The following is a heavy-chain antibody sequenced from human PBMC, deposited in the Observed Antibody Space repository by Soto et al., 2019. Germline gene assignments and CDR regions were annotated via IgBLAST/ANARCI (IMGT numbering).Heavy chain of an antibody. V-gene: IGHV3-21*04. J-gene: IGHJ4*02. CDR1: GSNFRIYT. Sequence: GGSLRLSCVGSGSNFRIYTMNWVRQAPGKGPEWVSSISQTGDYIFYADSVKGRFTISRDNAKNSVFLQMNSLGAEDTAVYYCARSYSSGWEFDYWGQGTQVTVSS. CDR3: ARSYSSGWEFDY. CDR2: ISQTGDYI. D-gene: IGHD6-19*01.